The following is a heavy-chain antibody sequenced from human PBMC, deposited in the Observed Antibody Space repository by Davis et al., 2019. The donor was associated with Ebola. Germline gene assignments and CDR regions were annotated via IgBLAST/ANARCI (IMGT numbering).Heavy chain of an antibody. V-gene: IGHV3-7*03. CDR1: GFTLSNYW. CDR3: ARGGVSLSPRGGGFDP. J-gene: IGHJ5*02. D-gene: IGHD2-15*01. Sequence: PGGSLRLSCVASGFTLSNYWMYWVRQAPGKGLEWVATIKQDGSEKNYVDSVKGRFTISRDNAKNSLFLQMNSLRAEDTAMYFCARGGVSLSPRGGGFDPWGQGALVTVSA. CDR2: IKQDGSEK.